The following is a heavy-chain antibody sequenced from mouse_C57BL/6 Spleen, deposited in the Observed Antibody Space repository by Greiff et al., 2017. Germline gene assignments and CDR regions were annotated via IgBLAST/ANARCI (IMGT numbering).Heavy chain of an antibody. CDR2: FYPGSGSI. CDR3: ARHVPDGYYDYYAMDY. D-gene: IGHD2-3*01. J-gene: IGHJ4*01. V-gene: IGHV1-62-2*01. CDR1: GYTFTEYT. Sequence: LQESGAELVKPGASVKLSCKASGYTFTEYTIHWVKQRSGQGLEWIGWFYPGSGSIKYNEKFKDKATLTADKSSSTVYMELSRLTSEDSAVYFCARHVPDGYYDYYAMDYWGQGTSVTVSS.